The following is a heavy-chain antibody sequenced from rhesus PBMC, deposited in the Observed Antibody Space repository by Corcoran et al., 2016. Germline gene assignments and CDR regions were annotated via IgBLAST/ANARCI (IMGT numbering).Heavy chain of an antibody. CDR2: SYWNDDK. CDR3: AQENSGSYYLYFEF. Sequence: QVTCKESGTSTGKPTQTFTLTCTYTGFSLSPLGFGVGWLAQRLGKSLEWLASSYWNDDKYYSTAMKSRLTISKNTSKNQVVLTMTNMDPVDTATYYCAQENSGSYYLYFEFWGQGALVTVSS. J-gene: IGHJ1*01. D-gene: IGHD3-16*01. V-gene: IGHV2S1*01. CDR1: GFSLSPLGFG.